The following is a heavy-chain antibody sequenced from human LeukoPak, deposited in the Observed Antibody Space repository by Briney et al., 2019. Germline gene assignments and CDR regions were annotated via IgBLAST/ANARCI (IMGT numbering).Heavy chain of an antibody. CDR2: ISDSGGST. CDR1: GFTFSNYS. CDR3: AKDLHSSSWYNYFQH. D-gene: IGHD6-13*01. J-gene: IGHJ1*01. V-gene: IGHV3-23*01. Sequence: GSLRLSCAASGFTFSNYSMRWVLQAPGKGLEWVSAISDSGGSTYYADSVTGRFTISRDNSKNTLYLQMNSLRAEDTAVYYCAKDLHSSSWYNYFQHWGQGTLVAVSS.